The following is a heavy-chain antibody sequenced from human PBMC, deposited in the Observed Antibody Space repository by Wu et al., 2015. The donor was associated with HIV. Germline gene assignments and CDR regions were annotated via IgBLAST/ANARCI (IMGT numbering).Heavy chain of an antibody. J-gene: IGHJ5*02. CDR1: GGTFSSYA. D-gene: IGHD5-18*01. CDR2: IIPIFGTA. Sequence: QVQLVQSGAEVKKPGSSVKVSCKASGGTFSSYAISWVRQAPGQGLEWMGRIIPIFGTANYAQKFQGRVTITADESTSTAYMELSSLRSEDTAVYYCARAREQLPPLHPPLSWFDPWGQGTLVTVSS. V-gene: IGHV1-69*13. CDR3: ARAREQLPPLHPPLSWFDP.